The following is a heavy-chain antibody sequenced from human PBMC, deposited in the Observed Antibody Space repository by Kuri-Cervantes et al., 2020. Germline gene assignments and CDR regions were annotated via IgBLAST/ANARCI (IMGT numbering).Heavy chain of an antibody. Sequence: GESLKISCAASGFTFSNAWMSWVRQAPGKGLEWVAVISLDGSKKYSAESMKGRFTISRDNSKDTLYLQMNSLRVEDTALYYCAREGFGSWGGYYFDYWGQGTLVTVSS. D-gene: IGHD3-10*01. CDR3: AREGFGSWGGYYFDY. J-gene: IGHJ4*02. CDR1: GFTFSNAW. V-gene: IGHV3-33*08. CDR2: ISLDGSKK.